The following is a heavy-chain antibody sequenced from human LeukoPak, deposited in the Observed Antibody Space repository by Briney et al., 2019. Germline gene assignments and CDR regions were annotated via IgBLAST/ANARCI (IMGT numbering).Heavy chain of an antibody. J-gene: IGHJ2*01. Sequence: SSETLSLTCTVSGAAISDYFWSWIRQPAGKDLEWIGRISTTGSTYFNPSLQSRVRMSVDSSKTHFSLRLSSVTAADTAVYYCARVYNNWWYFDLWGRGTLVTVSS. CDR3: ARVYNNWWYFDL. CDR2: ISTTGST. CDR1: GAAISDYF. V-gene: IGHV4-4*07. D-gene: IGHD1-1*01.